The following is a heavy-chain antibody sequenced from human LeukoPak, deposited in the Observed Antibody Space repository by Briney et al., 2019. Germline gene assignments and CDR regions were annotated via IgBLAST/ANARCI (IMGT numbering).Heavy chain of an antibody. CDR3: ARDQMYEDPSSHFDY. CDR2: ISAYNGNT. CDR1: GYTFTSYG. J-gene: IGHJ4*02. Sequence: ASVKVSCKASGYTFTSYGISWVRQAPGQGLEWMGWISAYNGNTNYAQKLQGRVTMTTDTSTSTAYMELRSLRSDDTAVYYCARDQMYEDPSSHFDYRGQGTLVTVSS. V-gene: IGHV1-18*01. D-gene: IGHD2-15*01.